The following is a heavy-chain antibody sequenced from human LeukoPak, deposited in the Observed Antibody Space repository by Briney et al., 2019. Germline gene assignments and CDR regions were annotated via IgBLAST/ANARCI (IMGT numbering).Heavy chain of an antibody. CDR3: ARGTDISPNWFDP. CDR1: GFTFSSYA. J-gene: IGHJ5*02. CDR2: MKHDGSAK. Sequence: GGSLRLSCAASGFTFSSYAMHWVRQAPGKGLEWVANMKHDGSAKYYGDSVKGRFTISRDNAKNSVYLQMDSLRAEDTAMYYCARGTDISPNWFDPWGQGTLVTVSS. D-gene: IGHD2-15*01. V-gene: IGHV3-7*01.